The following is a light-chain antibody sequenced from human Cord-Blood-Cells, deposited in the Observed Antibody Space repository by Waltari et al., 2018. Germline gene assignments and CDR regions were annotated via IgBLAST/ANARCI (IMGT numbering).Light chain of an antibody. J-gene: IGLJ3*02. CDR3: MIWHSSAWV. CDR1: SGINVVTSM. V-gene: IGLV5-45*02. CDR2: YKSDSDK. Sequence: QAVLTQPSSLSASPGASASLTCTLRSGINVVTSMLYWYQQKPGSPPQYLLRYKSDSDKQQGSGVPSRFSGSKDASANAGILLISGLQSEDEADYYCMIWHSSAWVFGGGTKLTVL.